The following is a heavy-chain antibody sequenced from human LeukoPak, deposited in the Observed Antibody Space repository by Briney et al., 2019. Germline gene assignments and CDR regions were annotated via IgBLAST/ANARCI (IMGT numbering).Heavy chain of an antibody. D-gene: IGHD5-18*01. V-gene: IGHV1-8*01. CDR2: MNPNSGNT. CDR1: GYTFTTYD. J-gene: IGHJ4*02. Sequence: GASVKVSCKASGYTFTTYDINWVRQATGQGLEWMGWMNPNSGNTGYAQKFQGRVTMTRNTSISTAYMELSSLRSEDTAVYYCARVGLAPGYSFDYWGQGTLVTVSS. CDR3: ARVGLAPGYSFDY.